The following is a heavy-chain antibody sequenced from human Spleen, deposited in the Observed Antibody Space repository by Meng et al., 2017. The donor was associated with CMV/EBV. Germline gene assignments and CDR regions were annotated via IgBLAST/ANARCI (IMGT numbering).Heavy chain of an antibody. D-gene: IGHD2-15*01. Sequence: GESLKISCAASGFTFPDYALHWVRQAPGKGLEWVANIKEEGSEKYYVDSVKGRFTISRDNAKNSLYLQMNSLRAEDTAVYYCVKLFDFWGQGTLVTVSS. CDR1: GFTFPDYA. CDR2: IKEEGSEK. CDR3: VKLFDF. V-gene: IGHV3-7*01. J-gene: IGHJ4*02.